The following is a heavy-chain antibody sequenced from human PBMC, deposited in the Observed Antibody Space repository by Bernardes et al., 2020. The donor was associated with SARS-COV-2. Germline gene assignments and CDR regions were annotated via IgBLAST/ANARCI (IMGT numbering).Heavy chain of an antibody. V-gene: IGHV3-15*01. D-gene: IGHD2-15*01. CDR3: TTDAKD. J-gene: IGHJ4*02. CDR2: IKSKNDGGTT. Sequence: GGSLRLSCAASGFTFSNAWMSWVRQAPGKGLEWVGRIKSKNDGGTTDYAAPVEGRFTISRDDSRNTLFLQMNNLKTEDTAVYYCTTDAKDWGQGTLVTVSS. CDR1: GFTFSNAW.